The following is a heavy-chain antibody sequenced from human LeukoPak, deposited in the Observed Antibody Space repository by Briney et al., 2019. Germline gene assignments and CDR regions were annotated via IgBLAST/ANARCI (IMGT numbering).Heavy chain of an antibody. CDR2: INPNSGGT. CDR3: ARSLSGSYYIDYYYYMDV. V-gene: IGHV1-2*02. D-gene: IGHD1-26*01. CDR1: GYTFTGYY. Sequence: ASVKVSCKASGYTFTGYYMHWVRQAPGQGLEWMGWINPNSGGTNYAQKFQGRVTITTDESTSTAYMELSSLRSEDTAVYYCARSLSGSYYIDYYYYMDVWGKGTTVTVSS. J-gene: IGHJ6*03.